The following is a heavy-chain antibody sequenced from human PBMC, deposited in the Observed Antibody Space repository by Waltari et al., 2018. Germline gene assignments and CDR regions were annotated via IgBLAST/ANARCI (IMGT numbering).Heavy chain of an antibody. V-gene: IGHV1-69-2*01. CDR1: GYRFTAYY. D-gene: IGHD3-10*01. CDR2: VDPEDGET. J-gene: IGHJ3*01. Sequence: EVQLLQSGTELKKPGSTVKISCQVSGYRFTAYYIHWVQQPPGKGPQWMGLVDPEDGETIYAERFQGRVTITADTSTETAFMELSSLTSDDTAVYYCVTALGDRSSASRPFDVWGLGTLITVSS. CDR3: VTALGDRSSASRPFDV.